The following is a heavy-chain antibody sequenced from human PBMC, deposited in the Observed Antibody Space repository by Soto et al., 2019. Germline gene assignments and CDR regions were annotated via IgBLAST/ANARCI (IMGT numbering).Heavy chain of an antibody. J-gene: IGHJ6*02. CDR2: ISAYNGNT. CDR1: GYTFTSYG. V-gene: IGHV1-18*01. Sequence: ASVKVSCKASGYTFTSYGISWVRQAPGQGLEWMGWISAYNGNTNYAQKLQGRVTMTTDTSTSTAYMELRSLRSDDTAVYYCARYCSGGSCYSVGYYYYYYGMDVWGQGTTVTVS. D-gene: IGHD2-15*01. CDR3: ARYCSGGSCYSVGYYYYYYGMDV.